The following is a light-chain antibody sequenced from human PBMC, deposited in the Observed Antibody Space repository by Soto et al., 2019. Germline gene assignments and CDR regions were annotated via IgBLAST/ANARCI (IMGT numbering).Light chain of an antibody. V-gene: IGLV1-44*01. CDR1: SSNIGSNT. Sequence: QSVLTQPPSASGTPGQRVTISCSGSSSNIGSNTVNWYQHLPGTAPKLLIYSNNQRPSGVPDRFSGSKSGTSASLAISGLQSEDEADYYCAAWDDSLNGSYVFGTGTQLTVL. CDR2: SNN. J-gene: IGLJ1*01. CDR3: AAWDDSLNGSYV.